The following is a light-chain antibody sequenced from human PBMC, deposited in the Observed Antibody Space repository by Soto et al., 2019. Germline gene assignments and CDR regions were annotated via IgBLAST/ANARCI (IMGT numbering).Light chain of an antibody. CDR1: SSNIGNNY. CDR3: VTWDNSLSAWV. CDR2: ENI. J-gene: IGLJ1*01. Sequence: QSLLTQPASVSAAPGQKVTLSCSGSSSNIGNNYVSWYQQLPGTAPKLLIYENIQRPSGIPDRFSGSTSGTSATLSITGLQTGDEADYYCVTWDNSLSAWVFGAGTKVT. V-gene: IGLV1-51*02.